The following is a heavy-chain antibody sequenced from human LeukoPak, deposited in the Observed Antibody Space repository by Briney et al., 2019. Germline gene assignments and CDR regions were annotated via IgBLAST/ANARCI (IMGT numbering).Heavy chain of an antibody. CDR1: GFTFSTSA. Sequence: GGSVTLSCAASGFTFSTSAMNWVRQVPGKGLEWVSSIDYDSSHIYYAASVRGRFTISRDNARNSVYLQMNSLRVEDTAVYYCARDPLRYLRVGHYDYWGQGTLVAVSS. J-gene: IGHJ4*02. CDR2: IDYDSSHI. CDR3: ARDPLRYLRVGHYDY. V-gene: IGHV3-21*01. D-gene: IGHD3-9*01.